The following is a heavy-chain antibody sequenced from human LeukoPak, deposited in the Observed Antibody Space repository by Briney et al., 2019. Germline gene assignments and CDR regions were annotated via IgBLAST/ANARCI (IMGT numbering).Heavy chain of an antibody. Sequence: PSETLSLTCTVSRGSISSLYWSWIRQPPGKGLEWIGNIYYTGSTNYNPSLKSRVTISVGTSKNQFSLKLSSVTAADTAVYYCARGRGYSYRSPLDYWGQGSLVTVSS. J-gene: IGHJ4*02. D-gene: IGHD5-18*01. CDR3: ARGRGYSYRSPLDY. V-gene: IGHV4-59*11. CDR1: RGSISSLY. CDR2: IYYTGST.